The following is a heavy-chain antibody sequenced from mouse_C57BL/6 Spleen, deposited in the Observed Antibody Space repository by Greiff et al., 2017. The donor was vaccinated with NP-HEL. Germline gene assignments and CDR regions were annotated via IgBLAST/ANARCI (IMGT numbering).Heavy chain of an antibody. CDR3: GGGSSLYYYAMDY. CDR2: IYPGSGST. V-gene: IGHV1-55*01. CDR1: GYTFTSYW. J-gene: IGHJ4*01. D-gene: IGHD1-1*01. Sequence: QVQLQQPGAELVKPGASVKMSCKASGYTFTSYWITWVKQRPGQGLEWIGDIYPGSGSTNNNEKFKSKATLTVDTSSSTAYMQLSSLTSEDSAVYYCGGGSSLYYYAMDYWGQGTSVTVSS.